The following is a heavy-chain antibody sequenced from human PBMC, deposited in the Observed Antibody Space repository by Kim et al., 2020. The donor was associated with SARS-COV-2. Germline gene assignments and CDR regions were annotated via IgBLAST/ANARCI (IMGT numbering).Heavy chain of an antibody. CDR1: GDSVSSNSAT. Sequence: QTLSLTCAISGDSVSSNSATWNWIRQSPSRGLEWLGRAYYRSKWYYEYAVSVKSRITINPDISKNQFSLQLNSVTPEDTAVYYCAGGGPRDYWGQGTLVTVSS. D-gene: IGHD3-16*01. V-gene: IGHV6-1*01. J-gene: IGHJ4*02. CDR3: AGGGPRDY. CDR2: AYYRSKWYY.